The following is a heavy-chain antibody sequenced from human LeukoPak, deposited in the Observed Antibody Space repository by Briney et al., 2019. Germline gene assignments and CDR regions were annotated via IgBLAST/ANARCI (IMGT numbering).Heavy chain of an antibody. CDR2: IYYSGST. V-gene: IGHV4-59*01. CDR1: GGSISSYY. CDR3: ARDYYDSSGYSHYDY. Sequence: SETLSLTCTVSGGSISSYYWSWIRQPPGKGLEWIGYIYYSGSTNYNPSLKSRVTTSVDTSKNQFSLKLSSVTAADTAVYYCARDYYDSSGYSHYDYWGQGTLVTVSS. D-gene: IGHD3-22*01. J-gene: IGHJ4*02.